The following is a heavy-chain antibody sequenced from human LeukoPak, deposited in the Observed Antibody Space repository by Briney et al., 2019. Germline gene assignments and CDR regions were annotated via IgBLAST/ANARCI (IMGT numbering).Heavy chain of an antibody. J-gene: IGHJ4*02. Sequence: GGSLRLSCTASGFTFSDYWMHWVRQAPGKGLVCVSRTNTDASSTSYADSVKGRFTISRDNTKNTVYLQMDSLRAEDTAVYYCARGMTYYYGSGKFDYWGQGSLVTVSS. CDR3: ARGMTYYYGSGKFDY. CDR1: GFTFSDYW. CDR2: TNTDASST. V-gene: IGHV3-74*01. D-gene: IGHD3-10*01.